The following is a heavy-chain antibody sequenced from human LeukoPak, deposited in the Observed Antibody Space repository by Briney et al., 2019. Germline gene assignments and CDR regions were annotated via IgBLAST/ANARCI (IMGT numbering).Heavy chain of an antibody. CDR2: INASGRT. CDR3: AREYGDFDY. Sequence: SETLSLTCTVSGGSISSYYWSWIRQPAGKGLEWIGRINASGRTNYNPSLKGRVTMSVDTSKNQFSLKVNSVTAADTAVYYCAREYGDFDYWGQGTLVTVSS. J-gene: IGHJ4*02. D-gene: IGHD4-17*01. CDR1: GGSISSYY. V-gene: IGHV4-4*07.